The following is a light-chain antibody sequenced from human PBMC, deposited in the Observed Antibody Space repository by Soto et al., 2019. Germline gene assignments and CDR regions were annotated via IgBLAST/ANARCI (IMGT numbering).Light chain of an antibody. CDR3: QSFDTSLTDLVL. Sequence: QSVLTQPPSVSGAPGQSVTISCTGTSSNIGAGYGVHWYQHLPGTAPKLLIYDNSNRPSGVPDRFSGSKSGTSASLAITGLQAEDEADYYCQSFDTSLTDLVLFGGGTKVTV. V-gene: IGLV1-40*01. CDR1: SSNIGAGYG. CDR2: DNS. J-gene: IGLJ3*02.